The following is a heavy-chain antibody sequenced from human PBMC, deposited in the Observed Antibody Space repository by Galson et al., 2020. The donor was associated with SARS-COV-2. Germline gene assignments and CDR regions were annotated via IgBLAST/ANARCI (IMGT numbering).Heavy chain of an antibody. CDR2: IIPIFGTA. D-gene: IGHD3-22*01. Sequence: SVKVSCKASGGTFSSYAISWVRQAPGQGLEWMGGIIPIFGTANYAQKFQGRVTITADKSTSTAYMELSSLRSEDTAVYYCARDQGYYDSSGHPLYYYYYMDVWGKGTTVTVSS. CDR3: ARDQGYYDSSGHPLYYYYYMDV. CDR1: GGTFSSYA. J-gene: IGHJ6*03. V-gene: IGHV1-69*06.